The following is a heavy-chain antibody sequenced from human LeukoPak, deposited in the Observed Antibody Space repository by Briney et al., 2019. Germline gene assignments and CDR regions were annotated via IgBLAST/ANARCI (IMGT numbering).Heavy chain of an antibody. CDR2: ICAYNGNT. D-gene: IGHD2/OR15-2a*01. Sequence: GASVKVSRKASGYTLTSYGISWVRQPRGQGLEWMGWICAYNGNTNYAQKLQGRVTITTDTPTSTPYMELKSLRSDDTAVYYCARDRGSLIASRRRGFDYWGQGTLVTVSS. V-gene: IGHV1-18*01. CDR3: ARDRGSLIASRRRGFDY. CDR1: GYTLTSYG. J-gene: IGHJ4*02.